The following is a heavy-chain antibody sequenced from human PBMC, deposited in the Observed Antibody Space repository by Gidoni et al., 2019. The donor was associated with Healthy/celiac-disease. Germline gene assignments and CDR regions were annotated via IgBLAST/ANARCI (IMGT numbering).Heavy chain of an antibody. CDR3: ARGLDYYDSSGYYD. D-gene: IGHD3-22*01. Sequence: QVQLQESGPGLVKPSETLSLTCTVSGYSLSSGYYWGWIRQPPGKGLEWIGSIYHSGSTYYNPSLKSRVTISVDTSKNQFSLKLSSVTAADTAVYYCARGLDYYDSSGYYDWGQGTLVTVSS. V-gene: IGHV4-38-2*02. CDR2: IYHSGST. CDR1: GYSLSSGYY. J-gene: IGHJ4*02.